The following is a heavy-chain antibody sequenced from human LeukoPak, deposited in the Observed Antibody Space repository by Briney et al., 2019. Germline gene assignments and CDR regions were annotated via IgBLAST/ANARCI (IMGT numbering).Heavy chain of an antibody. Sequence: AGGSLRLSCAASGFTFSIYAMHWVRQAPGKGLEYVSAITSNGGSAYYANSVKGRFTISRDNSKNTLYLQMGSLRAEDMAVYYCEREYCDSTTCYKTIDYWGQGTLVTVSS. J-gene: IGHJ4*02. V-gene: IGHV3-64*01. D-gene: IGHD2-2*02. CDR2: ITSNGGSA. CDR1: GFTFSIYA. CDR3: EREYCDSTTCYKTIDY.